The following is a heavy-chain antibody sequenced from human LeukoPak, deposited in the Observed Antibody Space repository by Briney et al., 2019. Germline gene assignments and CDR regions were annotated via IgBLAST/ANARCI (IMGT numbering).Heavy chain of an antibody. CDR2: IYYSAST. CDR1: GGSISSGGYY. CDR3: ARVPVTRSLNWFVP. J-gene: IGHJ5*02. Sequence: SETLSLTCTVSGGSISSGGYYWSWIRQHPGKGLGWFGYIYYSASTYYNPSLKSRVTISVDTSKNQCSLKMSSVTAADTAVYYCARVPVTRSLNWFVPWGQGTLVTVSS. D-gene: IGHD2-15*01. V-gene: IGHV4-31*03.